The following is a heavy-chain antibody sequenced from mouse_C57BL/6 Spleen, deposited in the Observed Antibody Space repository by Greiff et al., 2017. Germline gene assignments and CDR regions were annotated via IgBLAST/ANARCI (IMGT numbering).Heavy chain of an antibody. Sequence: VQLQQSGPELVKPGASVKISCKASGYAFSSSWMNWVKQRPGKGLGWIGRIYPGDGDTNYNGKFKGKATLTADKSSSTAYMHRSSLTSEDSAVYFCARGNSSGPPWFAYWGQGTLVTVSA. V-gene: IGHV1-82*01. CDR3: ARGNSSGPPWFAY. D-gene: IGHD3-2*02. CDR2: IYPGDGDT. CDR1: GYAFSSSW. J-gene: IGHJ3*01.